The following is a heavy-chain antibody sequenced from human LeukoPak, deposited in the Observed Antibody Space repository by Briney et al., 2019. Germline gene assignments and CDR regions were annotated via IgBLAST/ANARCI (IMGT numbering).Heavy chain of an antibody. J-gene: IGHJ4*02. D-gene: IGHD4-23*01. V-gene: IGHV3-23*01. Sequence: GGSLRLSCAASGFTFSSYDWSWVRQAPGKGPEWVTAISGSGGSTYYADSVKGRFTISRDNSKNTLYLQMNSLRAEDTAVYYGAKQYGDNDYWGQGTLVTVSS. CDR1: GFTFSSYD. CDR2: ISGSGGST. CDR3: AKQYGDNDY.